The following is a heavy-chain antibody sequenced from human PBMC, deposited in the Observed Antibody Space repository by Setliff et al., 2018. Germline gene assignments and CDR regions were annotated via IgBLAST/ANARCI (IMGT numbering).Heavy chain of an antibody. CDR1: GGTFNNYL. D-gene: IGHD3-3*01. Sequence: SVKVSCKASGGTFNNYLISWVRQAPGQGLEWMGGIIPIFGTTRYTQKFQGRLTFFMDESMNTAYMELSSLRSEDTAVYFCAREKKYSSSTSFFGSGFDFWGQGTLVTVSS. CDR3: AREKKYSSSTSFFGSGFDF. V-gene: IGHV1-69*05. CDR2: IIPIFGTT. J-gene: IGHJ4*02.